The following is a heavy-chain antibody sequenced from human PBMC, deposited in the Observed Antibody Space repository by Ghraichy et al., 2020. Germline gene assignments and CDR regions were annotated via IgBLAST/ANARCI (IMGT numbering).Heavy chain of an antibody. Sequence: SVKVSCKASGGTFSSYAISWVRQAPGQGLEWMGRIIPILGRANSAPKFQGRVTITADQSTRTAYMERSSIRSEDTAVYYCSSNPYSSSSFLDYWGQGTLVTGSS. J-gene: IGHJ4*02. CDR3: SSNPYSSSSFLDY. D-gene: IGHD6-6*01. CDR2: IIPILGRA. CDR1: GGTFSSYA. V-gene: IGHV1-69*10.